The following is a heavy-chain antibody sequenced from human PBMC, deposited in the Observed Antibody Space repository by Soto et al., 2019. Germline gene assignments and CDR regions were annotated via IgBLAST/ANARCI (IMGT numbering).Heavy chain of an antibody. CDR1: GGSFSGYY. CDR3: ARVRAARLPGSDYYYYGMDV. CDR2: INHSGST. V-gene: IGHV4-34*01. Sequence: PSETLSLTCAVYGGSFSGYYWSWIRQPPGKELEWIGEINHSGSTNYNPSLKSRVTISVDTSKNQFSLKLSSVTAADTAVYYCARVRAARLPGSDYYYYGMDVWGQGTTVTVSS. D-gene: IGHD6-6*01. J-gene: IGHJ6*02.